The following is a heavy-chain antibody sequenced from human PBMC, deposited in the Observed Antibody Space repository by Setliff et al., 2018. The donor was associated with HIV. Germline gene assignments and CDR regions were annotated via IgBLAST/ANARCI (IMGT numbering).Heavy chain of an antibody. J-gene: IGHJ5*02. CDR2: INGSGSTV. CDR1: GFTFSSFE. Sequence: GGSLRLSCVVSGFTFSSFEMNWVRQAPGKGLEWVSYINGSGSTVYYADSVKGRFTISRDNTKNSLYLQMNSLRVDDTAVYYCARGLMLRGVIPNNWFDPWGQGTLVTVSS. V-gene: IGHV3-48*03. D-gene: IGHD3-10*01. CDR3: ARGLMLRGVIPNNWFDP.